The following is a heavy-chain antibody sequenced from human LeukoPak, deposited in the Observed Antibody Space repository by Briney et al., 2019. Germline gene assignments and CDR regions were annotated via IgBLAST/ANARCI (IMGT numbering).Heavy chain of an antibody. CDR3: ARGSPLLRYFD. V-gene: IGHV4-34*01. J-gene: IGHJ4*02. CDR1: GGSFSGYY. CDR2: INHSGST. Sequence: SETLSLTCAVYGGSFSGYYWSWIRQPPGKGLEWTGEINHSGSTNYNPSLKSRVTISVDTSKNQFSLKLSSVTAADTAVYYCARGSPLLRYFDWGQGTLVTVSS. D-gene: IGHD3-9*01.